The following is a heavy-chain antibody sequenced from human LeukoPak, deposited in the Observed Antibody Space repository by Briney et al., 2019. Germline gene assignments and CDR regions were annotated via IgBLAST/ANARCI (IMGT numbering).Heavy chain of an antibody. CDR1: GFTFSSYS. Sequence: GGSLRLSXAASGFTFSSYSVNWVRQAPGKGLEWVSSISSSSSYIYYADSVKGRFTISRDNAKNSLYLQMNSLRAEDTAVYYCARDGSGFGELLDWGQGTLVTVSS. D-gene: IGHD3-10*01. CDR3: ARDGSGFGELLD. V-gene: IGHV3-21*01. J-gene: IGHJ4*02. CDR2: ISSSSSYI.